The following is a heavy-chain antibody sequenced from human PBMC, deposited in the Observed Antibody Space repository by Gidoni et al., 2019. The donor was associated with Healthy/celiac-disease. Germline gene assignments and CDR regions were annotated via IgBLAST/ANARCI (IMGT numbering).Heavy chain of an antibody. J-gene: IGHJ6*03. CDR3: ARDSLPIDYDFWSGYYNYYYYMDV. CDR2: ISSSSSDI. V-gene: IGHV3-21*01. CDR1: GFTFSSYS. D-gene: IGHD3-3*01. Sequence: EVQLVESGGGLVKPGGSLRLSCAASGFTFSSYSMHWVRQAPGKGLEWVSSISSSSSDIYYADSVKGRFTISRDNAKNSLYLQMNSLRAEDTAVYYCARDSLPIDYDFWSGYYNYYYYMDVWGKGTTVTVSS.